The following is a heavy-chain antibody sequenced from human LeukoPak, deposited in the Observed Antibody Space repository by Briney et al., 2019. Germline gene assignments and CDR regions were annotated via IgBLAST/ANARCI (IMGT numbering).Heavy chain of an antibody. CDR1: GGSISTHH. CDR2: IYTSGST. J-gene: IGHJ6*03. Sequence: SETLSLTCTVSGGSISTHHWSWIRQPPGKGLEWIGYIYTSGSTSYNPSLNSRVTISVDTSKNQFSLKLTSVTAADTAVYYCARRITYMDVWGNGTTVTVSS. D-gene: IGHD3-10*01. CDR3: ARRITYMDV. V-gene: IGHV4-4*08.